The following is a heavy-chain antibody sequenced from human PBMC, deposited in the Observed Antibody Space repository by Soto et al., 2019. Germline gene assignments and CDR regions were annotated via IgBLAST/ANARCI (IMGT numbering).Heavy chain of an antibody. CDR3: AKGGMKYYYDSRVDY. Sequence: GGSLRLSCAASGFTFSSYAMSWVRQAPGKGLEWVSATSGSGGSTYYADSVKGRFTISRDNSKNTLYLQMNSLRAEDTAVYYCAKGGMKYYYDSRVDYWGQGTLVTVSS. CDR1: GFTFSSYA. D-gene: IGHD3-22*01. CDR2: TSGSGGST. V-gene: IGHV3-23*01. J-gene: IGHJ4*02.